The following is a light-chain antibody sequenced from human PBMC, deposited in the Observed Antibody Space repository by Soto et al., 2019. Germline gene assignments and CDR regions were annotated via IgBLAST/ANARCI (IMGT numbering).Light chain of an antibody. CDR3: QKYNHSPT. J-gene: IGKJ4*01. Sequence: DIQMTQSPSSLSASVGDRVTITCRASQGISNYLAWYQQKPGKVPELLFYAASTLQSGVPSRFSGSGSGTDFTLNISSLQPEDVATYYCQKYNHSPTFGGWTKVEIK. CDR1: QGISNY. CDR2: AAS. V-gene: IGKV1-27*01.